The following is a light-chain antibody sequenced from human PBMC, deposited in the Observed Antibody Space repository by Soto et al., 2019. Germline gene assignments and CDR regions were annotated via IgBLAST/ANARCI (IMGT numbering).Light chain of an antibody. V-gene: IGKV3-11*01. CDR2: DAS. Sequence: EIVLTQSPATLSLSPGERATLSCRASQSVSSYLAWYQQKPGQAPRLLIYDASNRATGIPARFSGSGSGTDFTLTISRLQPENFAVYYCQQRSNCPQTFGQGTKVEIK. CDR3: QQRSNCPQT. J-gene: IGKJ1*01. CDR1: QSVSSY.